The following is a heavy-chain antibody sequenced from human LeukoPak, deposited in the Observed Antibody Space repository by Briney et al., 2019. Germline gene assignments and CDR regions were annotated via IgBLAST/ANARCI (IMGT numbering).Heavy chain of an antibody. CDR3: ARASGTYAKLDY. J-gene: IGHJ4*02. V-gene: IGHV3-23*01. D-gene: IGHD1-26*01. CDR2: ISGSGGNT. Sequence: GGSLRLSCAAPGFTFKRYAMSWVRQAPGKGLEWVSAISGSGGNTYYADSVKGRFTISRDNSKNTLYLQMNSLRAEDTAFYYCARASGTYAKLDYWGQGTPVTVSS. CDR1: GFTFKRYA.